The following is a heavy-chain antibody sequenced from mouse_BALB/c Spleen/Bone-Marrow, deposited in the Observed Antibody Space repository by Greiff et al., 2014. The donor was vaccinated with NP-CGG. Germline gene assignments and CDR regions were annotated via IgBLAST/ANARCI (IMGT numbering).Heavy chain of an antibody. CDR3: ARGGISIDY. CDR2: IYPGDDDT. V-gene: IGHV1-80*01. Sequence: VQVVESGAELVRPGSSVKISCKASGYAFSIYWMNWVKQRPGQGLEWIGQIYPGDDDTDYYGKFKGKATLTADRSSSTAYMQLNSLTSEDSAVYFCARGGISIDYWGQGTTLTVSS. CDR1: GYAFSIYW. J-gene: IGHJ2*01.